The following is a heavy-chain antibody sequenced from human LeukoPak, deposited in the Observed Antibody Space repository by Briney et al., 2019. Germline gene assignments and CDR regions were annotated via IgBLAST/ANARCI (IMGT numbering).Heavy chain of an antibody. D-gene: IGHD2-2*01. J-gene: IGHJ4*02. Sequence: GGSLRLSCAASGFTFSDAYMTWIRQAPGKGLEWVSSISSSSSYIYYADSVKGRFTISRDNAKNSLYLQMNSLRAEDTAVYYCARGFCSSTSCYENYWGQGTLVTVSS. V-gene: IGHV3-11*06. CDR1: GFTFSDAY. CDR3: ARGFCSSTSCYENY. CDR2: ISSSSSYI.